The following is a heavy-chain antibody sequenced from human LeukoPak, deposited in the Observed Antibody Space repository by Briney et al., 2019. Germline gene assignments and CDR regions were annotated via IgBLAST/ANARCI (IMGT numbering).Heavy chain of an antibody. V-gene: IGHV3-21*01. J-gene: IGHJ5*02. CDR2: ISSSSSYI. CDR3: ASDSGSYEGDWFDP. CDR1: GFTFSSYS. D-gene: IGHD1-26*01. Sequence: GGSLRLSCAASGFTFSSYSMNWVRQAPGKGLEWVSSISSSSSYIYYADSVKGRFTISRDNAKNSLYLQMNSLRAGDTAVYYCASDSGSYEGDWFDPWGQGTLVTVSS.